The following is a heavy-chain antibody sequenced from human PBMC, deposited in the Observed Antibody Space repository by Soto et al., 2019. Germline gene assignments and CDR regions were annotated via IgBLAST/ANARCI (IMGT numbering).Heavy chain of an antibody. CDR2: IYAAGLT. CDR3: AMDRVSFTGRGIFES. V-gene: IGHV3-66*01. D-gene: IGHD5-12*01. J-gene: IGHJ4*02. Sequence: GGSLRLSCAASGFKVSDNYVSWVRQAPGKGLEWVSVIYAAGLTFYADSVKGRFTISRDNSKNTVFLQMDSLRAEDTAVYYCAMDRVSFTGRGIFESWGQGTLVTGSS. CDR1: GFKVSDNY.